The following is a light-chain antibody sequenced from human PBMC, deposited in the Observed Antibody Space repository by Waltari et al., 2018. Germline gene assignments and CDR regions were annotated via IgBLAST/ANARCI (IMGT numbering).Light chain of an antibody. CDR3: QSYDSSLTGRPWV. J-gene: IGLJ3*02. V-gene: IGLV1-40*01. CDR2: ANR. CDR1: SSNIAAGYV. Sequence: QSVLTQPPSVSGAPGQRVTIPCTGSSSNIAAGYVVHWYQQLPGTAPKLLIYANRNRPSGVPDRFSGSKSGTSASLAITGLQPEDEADYYCQSYDSSLTGRPWVFGGGTKLTVL.